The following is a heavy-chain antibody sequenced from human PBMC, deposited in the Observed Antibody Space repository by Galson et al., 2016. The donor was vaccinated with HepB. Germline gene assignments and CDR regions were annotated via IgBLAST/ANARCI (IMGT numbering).Heavy chain of an antibody. D-gene: IGHD3-22*01. Sequence: SLRLSCAASEFSFRSYSMNWVRQAPGKGLEWLSSITAGGNTIYYADSVKGRFTISRDNAKSSLYLQMNSLRDDDPAVYFCARAGVAYETSGYFYGQLDYWGQGPMGSVSS. V-gene: IGHV3-48*02. CDR3: ARAGVAYETSGYFYGQLDY. CDR1: EFSFRSYS. CDR2: ITAGGNTI. J-gene: IGHJ4*02.